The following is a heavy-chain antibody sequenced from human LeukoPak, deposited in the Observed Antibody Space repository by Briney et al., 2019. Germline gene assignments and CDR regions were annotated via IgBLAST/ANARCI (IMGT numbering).Heavy chain of an antibody. V-gene: IGHV1-18*01. CDR1: GYTFTSYG. CDR2: ISAYNGNT. J-gene: IGHJ6*03. Sequence: GASVKVSCKASGYTFTSYGISWVRQAPGQGLEWMGWISAYNGNTNYAQKLPGRVTMTTDTSTSTAYMELRSLRSDDTAVYYCARVRWGYDCSGGSCYGDYYYYMDVWGKGTTVTVSS. D-gene: IGHD2-15*01. CDR3: ARVRWGYDCSGGSCYGDYYYYMDV.